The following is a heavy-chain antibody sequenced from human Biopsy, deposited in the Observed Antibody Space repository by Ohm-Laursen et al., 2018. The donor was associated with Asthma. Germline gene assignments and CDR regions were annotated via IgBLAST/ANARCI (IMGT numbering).Heavy chain of an antibody. J-gene: IGHJ4*02. CDR2: IYSGGTS. D-gene: IGHD3-22*01. CDR3: ARGDSSNWSHYYFDY. Sequence: SLRLSCAAVGFAVSRDHMFWVRQAPGKGLEWVSVIYSGGTSHTADSVRGWFTISRDYSKNTLYLQMHSLRAEDTAVYYCARGDSSNWSHYYFDYWGQGTLVTVSS. V-gene: IGHV3-53*01. CDR1: GFAVSRDH.